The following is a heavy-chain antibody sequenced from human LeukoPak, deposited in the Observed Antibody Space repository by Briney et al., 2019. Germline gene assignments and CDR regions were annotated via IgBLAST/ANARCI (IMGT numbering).Heavy chain of an antibody. V-gene: IGHV3-23*01. D-gene: IGHD3-3*01. J-gene: IGHJ4*02. Sequence: PGGSLRLSCAASGFTVSNNYMSWVRQTPGKGLEWVSAISGSGGSTYYADSVKGRFTISRDNSKNTLYLQMNSLRAEDTAVYYCAKDLLRGVTDYWGQGTLVTVSS. CDR1: GFTVSNNY. CDR3: AKDLLRGVTDY. CDR2: ISGSGGST.